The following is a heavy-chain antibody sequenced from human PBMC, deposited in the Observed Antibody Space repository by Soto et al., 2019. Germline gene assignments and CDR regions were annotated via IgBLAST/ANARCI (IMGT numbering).Heavy chain of an antibody. J-gene: IGHJ3*02. CDR2: ISGSGTSA. CDR3: AKLGSNGWYDAFDI. D-gene: IGHD6-19*01. Sequence: EVQLLESGGGLVQPGGSLRLSCAASGFTFSIYAMTWVRQAPGKGLEWVSTISGSGTSAYYADSVKGRFTFSRDNSKNTLYLQMNSLSAEDTAIYYCAKLGSNGWYDAFDIWGQGTVVTVSS. CDR1: GFTFSIYA. V-gene: IGHV3-23*01.